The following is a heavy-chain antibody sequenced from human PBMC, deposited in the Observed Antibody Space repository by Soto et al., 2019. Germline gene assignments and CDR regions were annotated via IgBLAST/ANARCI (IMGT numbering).Heavy chain of an antibody. D-gene: IGHD4-17*01. J-gene: IGHJ4*02. CDR1: GFTFSSYS. CDR3: AMAYGDYTDY. Sequence: GGPLRLSCAAAGFTFSSYSMNWVRQAPGKGLEWVSYISSSSSTIYYADSVKGRFTISRDNAKNSLYLQMNSLRAEDTAVYYCAMAYGDYTDYWGQGTLVTVSS. V-gene: IGHV3-48*01. CDR2: ISSSSSTI.